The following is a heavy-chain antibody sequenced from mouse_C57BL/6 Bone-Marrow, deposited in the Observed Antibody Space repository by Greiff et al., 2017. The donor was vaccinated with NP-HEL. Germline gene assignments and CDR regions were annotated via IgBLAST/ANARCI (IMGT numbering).Heavy chain of an antibody. CDR3: ARGGNLWYFDV. Sequence: EVQLQQSGPELVKPGASVKISCKASGYTFTDYYMNWVKQSHGKSLEWIGDINPNNGGTSYNQKFKGKATLTVDKSSSTADMELRSRTAEDSAVYYCARGGNLWYFDVWGTGTTVTVSS. V-gene: IGHV1-26*01. D-gene: IGHD2-1*01. CDR2: INPNNGGT. J-gene: IGHJ1*03. CDR1: GYTFTDYY.